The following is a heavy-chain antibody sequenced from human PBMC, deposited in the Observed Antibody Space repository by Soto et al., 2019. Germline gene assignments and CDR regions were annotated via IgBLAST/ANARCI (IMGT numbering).Heavy chain of an antibody. CDR2: IYSGGST. D-gene: IGHD1-1*01. CDR1: GFTVSSNY. V-gene: IGHV3-53*01. CDR3: AVLNSLDY. J-gene: IGHJ4*02. Sequence: PGESLKISCAASGFTVSSNYMSWVRQAPGKGLEWVSVIYSGGSTYYADSVKGRFTISRDNSKNTLYLQMNSLRAEDTAVYYCAVLNSLDYWGQGTLVTVSS.